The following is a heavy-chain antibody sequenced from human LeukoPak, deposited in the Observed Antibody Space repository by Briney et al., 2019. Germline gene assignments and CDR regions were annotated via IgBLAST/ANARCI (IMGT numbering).Heavy chain of an antibody. CDR3: ARDPYFDY. Sequence: GGSLRLSCAASGFTVSSSYMNWVRQAPGKGLEWVSVIYTGGTTDYADSVKGRLTISRHDSKNTLYLQMNSLRAEDTAVYYCARDPYFDYWGQGTLVTVSS. J-gene: IGHJ4*02. CDR1: GFTVSSSY. CDR2: IYTGGTT. V-gene: IGHV3-53*04.